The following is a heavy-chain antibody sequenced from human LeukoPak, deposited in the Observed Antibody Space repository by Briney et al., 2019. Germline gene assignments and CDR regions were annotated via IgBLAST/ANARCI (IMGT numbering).Heavy chain of an antibody. D-gene: IGHD3-16*01. V-gene: IGHV3-23*01. J-gene: IGHJ4*02. CDR2: IRDNGGTR. Sequence: GGSLRLSCAASGFTFSSHAMTWVRQAPGKGLEWVATIRDNGGTRDYADSVKGRFTISRDNSKSTLFLQMNSLRVEDTAVYYCARAYHDTGCLIDYWGQGTLVTVSS. CDR1: GFTFSSHA. CDR3: ARAYHDTGCLIDY.